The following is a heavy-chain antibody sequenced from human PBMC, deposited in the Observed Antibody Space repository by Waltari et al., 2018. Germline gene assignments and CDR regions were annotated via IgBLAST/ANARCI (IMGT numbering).Heavy chain of an antibody. D-gene: IGHD3-10*01. Sequence: EVQLVESGGGLVQPGGSLRLSCADSGFTFSSYEMNWVSKAPGEGLEVVSDISSRCSTTYYAYPGKGRVTIARDNAKNLLDRQMNSLRAEDTAVYYCARDISDYLGHFDYWGQGTLVTVSS. V-gene: IGHV3-48*03. CDR3: ARDISDYLGHFDY. J-gene: IGHJ4*02. CDR2: ISSRCSTT. CDR1: GFTFSSYE.